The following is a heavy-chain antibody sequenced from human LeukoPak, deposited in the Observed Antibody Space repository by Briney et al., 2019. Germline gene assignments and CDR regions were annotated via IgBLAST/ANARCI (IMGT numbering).Heavy chain of an antibody. CDR3: AREEGIAARFYGMDV. J-gene: IGHJ6*02. V-gene: IGHV1-18*01. D-gene: IGHD6-6*01. Sequence: EASVKVSCTASGYTFTSYGISWVRQAPGQALEWMGWISAYDGNTNYAQKLQGRVTMTTDTSTSTAYMGLRSLRSDDTAVYYCAREEGIAARFYGMDVWGQGTTVTVSS. CDR2: ISAYDGNT. CDR1: GYTFTSYG.